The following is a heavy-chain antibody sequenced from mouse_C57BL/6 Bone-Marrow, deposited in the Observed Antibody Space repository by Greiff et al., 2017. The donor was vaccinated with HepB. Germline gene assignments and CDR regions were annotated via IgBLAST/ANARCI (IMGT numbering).Heavy chain of an antibody. CDR1: GFNIKDDY. V-gene: IGHV14-4*01. Sequence: EVQLQQSGAELVRPGASVKLSCTASGFNIKDDYMHWVKQRPEQGLEWIGWIDPENGDTEYASKVQGKATITADTSSNTAYLQLRSLTSEDTAVYYCTRFITTGVDYFDYWGQGTTLTVSS. CDR3: TRFITTGVDYFDY. CDR2: IDPENGDT. J-gene: IGHJ2*01. D-gene: IGHD1-1*01.